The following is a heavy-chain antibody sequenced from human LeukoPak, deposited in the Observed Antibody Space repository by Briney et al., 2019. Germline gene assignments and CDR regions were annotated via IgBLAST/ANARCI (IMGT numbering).Heavy chain of an antibody. D-gene: IGHD6-13*01. CDR2: IYTSGST. Sequence: PSETLSLTCTVSSGSISNYDWSWIRQPAGKGLEWIGRIYTSGSTNYNPSLKSRVTMSVDTSKKQFSLKLSSVTAADTAVYYCARLTSSWYQDWYFDLWGRGTLATVSS. CDR3: ARLTSSWYQDWYFDL. CDR1: SGSISNYD. V-gene: IGHV4-4*07. J-gene: IGHJ2*01.